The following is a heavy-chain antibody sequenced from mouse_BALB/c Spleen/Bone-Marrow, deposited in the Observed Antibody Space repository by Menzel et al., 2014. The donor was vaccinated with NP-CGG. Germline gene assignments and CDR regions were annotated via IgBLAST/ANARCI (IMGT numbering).Heavy chain of an antibody. CDR1: GFTFTDYY. CDR2: IRNKAYGYTT. Sequence: EVKVVESGGGLVQPGGSLILSCTTSGFTFTDYYMSWVRQPPGKALEWLAFIRNKAYGYTTEYSASVRGRFTISRDNSQSILYLQMNTLRAEDSATYYCARFPMDYWGQGTSVTVS. CDR3: ARFPMDY. V-gene: IGHV7-3*02. J-gene: IGHJ4*01.